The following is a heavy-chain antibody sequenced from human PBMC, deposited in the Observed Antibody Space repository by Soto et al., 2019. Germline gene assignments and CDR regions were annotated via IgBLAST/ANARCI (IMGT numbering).Heavy chain of an antibody. CDR3: ARGRGYCTNGVCPRFAWFRYYYYMDV. J-gene: IGHJ6*03. CDR2: MNPNSGNT. CDR1: GYTFTSYD. V-gene: IGHV1-8*01. D-gene: IGHD2-8*01. Sequence: ASVKVSCKASGYTFTSYDINWVRQATGQGLEWMGWMNPNSGNTGYAQKFQGRVTMTRNTSISTAYMELSSLRSEDTAVYYCARGRGYCTNGVCPRFAWFRYYYYMDVWGKGTTVTVS.